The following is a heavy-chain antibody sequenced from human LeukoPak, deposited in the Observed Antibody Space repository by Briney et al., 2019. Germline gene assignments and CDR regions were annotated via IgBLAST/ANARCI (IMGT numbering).Heavy chain of an antibody. Sequence: PSETLSLTCTVSGGFISSGSYYWNWIRQPAGKGLEWIGRIYTSGSTNYNPSLKSRVTISVDTSKNQFSLKLSSVTAADTAVYYCARTYGSGLHFDYWGQGSLVTVSS. CDR1: GGFISSGSYY. CDR2: IYTSGST. CDR3: ARTYGSGLHFDY. D-gene: IGHD3-10*01. J-gene: IGHJ4*02. V-gene: IGHV4-61*02.